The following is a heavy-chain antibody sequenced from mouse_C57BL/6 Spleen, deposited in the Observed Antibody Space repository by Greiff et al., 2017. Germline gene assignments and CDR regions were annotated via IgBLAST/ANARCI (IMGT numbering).Heavy chain of an antibody. J-gene: IGHJ4*01. Sequence: EVKLVESGGGLVKPGGSLKLSCAASGFTFSDYGMHWVRQAPEKGLGWVAYISSGSSTIYYADTVKGRFTISRDNAKNTLFLQMTSLRSEDTAMYYCARPKYYNAMDYWGQGTSVTVSS. V-gene: IGHV5-17*01. CDR2: ISSGSSTI. CDR1: GFTFSDYG. CDR3: ARPKYYNAMDY. D-gene: IGHD5-1*01.